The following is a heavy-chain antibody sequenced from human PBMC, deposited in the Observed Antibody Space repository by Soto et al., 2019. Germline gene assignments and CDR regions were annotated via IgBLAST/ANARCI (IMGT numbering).Heavy chain of an antibody. CDR3: AREITGTTSGNWFDP. D-gene: IGHD1-20*01. CDR2: IYSGGST. V-gene: IGHV3-66*01. CDR1: GFTVSSNY. J-gene: IGHJ5*02. Sequence: GGSLRLSCAASGFTVSSNYMSWVRQAPGKGLEWVSVIYSGGSTYYADSVKGRFTISRDNSKNTLYLQMNSLRAEDTAVYYCAREITGTTSGNWFDPWGQGTPVTVSS.